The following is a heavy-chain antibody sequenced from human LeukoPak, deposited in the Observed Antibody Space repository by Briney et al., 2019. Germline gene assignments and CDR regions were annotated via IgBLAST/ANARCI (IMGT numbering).Heavy chain of an antibody. V-gene: IGHV3-30*18. Sequence: PGGSLRLSCVTSGFTFRNDGMQWVRQAPGKGLEWVAVISHDGTTTFYADSVKGRFTISRDNSKNTLDLQMDSLRAEDTAVYFCAKEPNAYSSGWYFQDWGQGTLVTVSS. CDR2: ISHDGTTT. CDR1: GFTFRNDG. J-gene: IGHJ1*01. D-gene: IGHD6-25*01. CDR3: AKEPNAYSSGWYFQD.